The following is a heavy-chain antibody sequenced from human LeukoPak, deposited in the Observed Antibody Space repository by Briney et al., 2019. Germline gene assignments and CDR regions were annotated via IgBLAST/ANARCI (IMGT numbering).Heavy chain of an antibody. CDR3: ARDEGYGGKFGY. D-gene: IGHD4-23*01. CDR2: ISSSSGTI. V-gene: IGHV3-48*02. CDR1: GFTFSSYS. J-gene: IGHJ4*02. Sequence: QPGGSLILSCAASGFTFSSYSMSWVRQAPGKGPEWVSYISSSSGTIYYAGSVKGRFTISRDNAKNSLYLQMNSLRDEDTAVYYCARDEGYGGKFGYWGQGSLVSVSS.